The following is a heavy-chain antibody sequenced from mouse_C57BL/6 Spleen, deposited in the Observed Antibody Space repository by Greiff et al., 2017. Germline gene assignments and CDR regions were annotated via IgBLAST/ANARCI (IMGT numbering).Heavy chain of an antibody. D-gene: IGHD2-1*01. V-gene: IGHV14-2*01. CDR2: IDPEDGDT. Sequence: VQLQQSGAELVKPGASVKLSCTASGFNFKDYYMHWVKQRTEQGLEWIGKIDPEDGDTKYAPKFQGKATITADTSSNTAYLKLSSLTSEDTAVYYCSRSSHRNPFAYWGQGTLLTVSA. J-gene: IGHJ3*01. CDR1: GFNFKDYY. CDR3: SRSSHRNPFAY.